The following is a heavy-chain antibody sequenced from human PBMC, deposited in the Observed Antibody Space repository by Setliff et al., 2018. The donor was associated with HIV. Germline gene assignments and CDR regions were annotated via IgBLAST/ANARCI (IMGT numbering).Heavy chain of an antibody. V-gene: IGHV3-48*03. CDR2: ISSSGSTI. Sequence: GSLRLSCAASGFTFSSYEMNWVRQAPGKGLEWVSYISSSGSTIYYADSVKGRFTISRDNVKNSVYLQMNSLRADDTALYYCAREFVALGNHFDKWGQGTLVTVSS. J-gene: IGHJ4*02. CDR3: AREFVALGNHFDK. CDR1: GFTFSSYE.